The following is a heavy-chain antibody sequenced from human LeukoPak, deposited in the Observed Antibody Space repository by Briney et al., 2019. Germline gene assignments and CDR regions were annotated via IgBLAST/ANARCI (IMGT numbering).Heavy chain of an antibody. J-gene: IGHJ5*02. CDR3: ARARSWYSRGWFDP. Sequence: PSETLSLTCAVYGGSFSGYYWSWIRQPPGKGLEWLGEINHSGSTNYNPSLKSRVTISVDTSKNQFSLKLSSVTAADTAVYYCARARSWYSRGWFDPWGQGTLVTVSS. CDR1: GGSFSGYY. D-gene: IGHD6-13*01. V-gene: IGHV4-34*01. CDR2: INHSGST.